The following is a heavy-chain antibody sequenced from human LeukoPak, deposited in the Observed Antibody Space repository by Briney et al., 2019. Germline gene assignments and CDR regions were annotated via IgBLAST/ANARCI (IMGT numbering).Heavy chain of an antibody. D-gene: IGHD2-2*01. J-gene: IGHJ6*03. CDR2: IYISGST. V-gene: IGHV4-4*07. CDR3: ARAMEPDIVVVPAAISASSNDYYYYYMDV. CDR1: GGSISSYY. Sequence: PSETLSLTCTVSGGSISSYYWSWIRQPAGKGLEWIGRIYISGSTNYNPSLKSRVTISVDKSKNQFSLKLSSVTAADTAVYYCARAMEPDIVVVPAAISASSNDYYYYYMDVWGKGTTVTVSS.